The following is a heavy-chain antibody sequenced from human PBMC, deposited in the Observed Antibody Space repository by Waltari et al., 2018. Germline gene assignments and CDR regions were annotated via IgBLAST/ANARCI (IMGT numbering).Heavy chain of an antibody. Sequence: QVQLQQWGAGLLKPSETLSLTCAVYGGSFSGYYWSWIRQPPGKGLECSGEINHSGRTNSNPSLKSRVTISVDTSKNQFSLKLSSVTAADTAVYYCARGSDSATYGSSSYDYWGQGTLVTVSS. J-gene: IGHJ4*02. D-gene: IGHD6-13*01. CDR3: ARGSDSATYGSSSYDY. CDR1: GGSFSGYY. CDR2: INHSGRT. V-gene: IGHV4-34*01.